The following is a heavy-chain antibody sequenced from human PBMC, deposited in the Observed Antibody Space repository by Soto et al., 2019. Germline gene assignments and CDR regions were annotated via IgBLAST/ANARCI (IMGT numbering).Heavy chain of an antibody. Sequence: NPSETLSLTCTVSGGSISSSSYYWGWIRQPPGKGLEWIGSIYYSGSTYYNPSLKSRVTISVDTSKNQFSLKLSSVTAADTAVYYCASPMSGIAVTAFDYWGQGTLVTVSS. V-gene: IGHV4-39*01. CDR1: GGSISSSSYY. D-gene: IGHD2-21*02. CDR2: IYYSGST. CDR3: ASPMSGIAVTAFDY. J-gene: IGHJ4*02.